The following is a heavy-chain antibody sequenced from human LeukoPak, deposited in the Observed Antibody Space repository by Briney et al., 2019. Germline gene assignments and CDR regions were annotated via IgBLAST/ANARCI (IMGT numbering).Heavy chain of an antibody. CDR1: GFTFSGSA. J-gene: IGHJ4*02. Sequence: PGGSLRLSCAASGFTFSGSAMHWVRQASGKGVEWVGRIRSKANSYAKAYAASVKGRSTISSDDSKNTAYLQMNSLKTEATAVYSCTSLISGYWGQGTLVTVSS. D-gene: IGHD6-19*01. V-gene: IGHV3-73*01. CDR3: TSLISGY. CDR2: IRSKANSYAK.